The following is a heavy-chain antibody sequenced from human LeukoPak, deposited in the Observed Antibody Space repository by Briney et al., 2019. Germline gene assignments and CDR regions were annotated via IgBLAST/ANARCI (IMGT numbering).Heavy chain of an antibody. J-gene: IGHJ6*02. CDR1: GYTFTSYD. CDR2: MNPNSGNT. Sequence: ASVKVSCKASGYTFTSYDINWVRQATGQGLEWMGWMNPNSGNTGYAQKFQGRVTMTRNTSISTAYMELSSLRSEDTAVYYCARDLGSSSSKWVLHTYYYYGMDVWGQGTTVTVSS. CDR3: ARDLGSSSSKWVLHTYYYYGMDV. V-gene: IGHV1-8*01. D-gene: IGHD6-6*01.